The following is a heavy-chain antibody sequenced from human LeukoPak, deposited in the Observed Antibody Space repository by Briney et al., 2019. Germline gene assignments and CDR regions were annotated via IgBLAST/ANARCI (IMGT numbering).Heavy chain of an antibody. Sequence: GGSLRLSCAASGFTFSTYWMNWVRQAPGKGLEWVANIKQDGSEKYYVNSVKGRFTISRDNAKNSLYLQMNSLRAEDTAVCYCGRGATIDYDFWSGYSYYMDVWGKGTTVTVSS. D-gene: IGHD3-3*01. V-gene: IGHV3-7*01. CDR1: GFTFSTYW. CDR2: IKQDGSEK. CDR3: GRGATIDYDFWSGYSYYMDV. J-gene: IGHJ6*03.